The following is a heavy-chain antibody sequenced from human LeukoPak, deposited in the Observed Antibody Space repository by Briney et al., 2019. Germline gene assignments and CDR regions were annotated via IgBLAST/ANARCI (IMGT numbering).Heavy chain of an antibody. D-gene: IGHD3-22*01. Sequence: SVKVSCKASGGTFSSYAISWVRQAPGQGLEWMGRIIPTLGIANYAQKFQGRVTITADKSTSTAYMELSSLRSEDTAVYYCAREEHYYDSSGYFPIWGQGTLVTVSS. CDR3: AREEHYYDSSGYFPI. J-gene: IGHJ4*02. V-gene: IGHV1-69*04. CDR2: IIPTLGIA. CDR1: GGTFSSYA.